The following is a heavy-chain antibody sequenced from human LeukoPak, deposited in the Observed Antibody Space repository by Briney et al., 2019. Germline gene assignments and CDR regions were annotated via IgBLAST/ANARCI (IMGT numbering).Heavy chain of an antibody. CDR3: ARSRSAMMYTFDI. Sequence: SETLSLTCTVSGGSISSTGTTSYWRWIRQPPGKGLEWIGYIYYSGSTYYNPSLKSRLTISVDTSKNQFSLKMSSVTAADTAVYYCARSRSAMMYTFDIWGQGTMVTVSS. V-gene: IGHV4-61*08. CDR2: IYYSGST. J-gene: IGHJ3*02. CDR1: GGSISSTGTTSY. D-gene: IGHD3-22*01.